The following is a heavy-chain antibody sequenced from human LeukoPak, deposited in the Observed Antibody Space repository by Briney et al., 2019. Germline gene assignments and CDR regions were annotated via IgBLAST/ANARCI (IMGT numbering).Heavy chain of an antibody. CDR3: AREIVVVPAAMFDY. CDR1: GFTFSSYS. J-gene: IGHJ4*02. Sequence: GGSLRLSCAASGFTFSSYSMNWVRQAPGKGLEWVSTISSSSSYIYYADSVKGRFTISRDNAKNSLYLQMNSLRAEDTAVYYCAREIVVVPAAMFDYWGQGTLVTVSS. V-gene: IGHV3-21*01. D-gene: IGHD2-2*01. CDR2: ISSSSSYI.